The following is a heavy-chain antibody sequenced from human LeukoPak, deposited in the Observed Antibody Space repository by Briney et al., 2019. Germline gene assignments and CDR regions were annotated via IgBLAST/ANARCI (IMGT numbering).Heavy chain of an antibody. D-gene: IGHD4-17*01. V-gene: IGHV3-21*01. CDR2: ISSSSYI. J-gene: IGHJ4*02. CDR1: GFTFSSYS. Sequence: PGGSLRLSCAASGFTFSSYSMNWVRQAPGKGLEWVSSISSSSYIYYAGSVKGRFTISRDNAKNSLYLQMNSLRAEDTAVYYCATDTLTVTPGYWGQGTLVTVSS. CDR3: ATDTLTVTPGY.